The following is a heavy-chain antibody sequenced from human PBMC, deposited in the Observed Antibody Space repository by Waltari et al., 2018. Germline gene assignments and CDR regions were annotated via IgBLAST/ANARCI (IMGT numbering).Heavy chain of an antibody. CDR2: ISSSGSTI. CDR3: ARDGARGAFDI. V-gene: IGHV3-48*03. D-gene: IGHD3-16*01. Sequence: RQAPGKGLEWVSYISSSGSTIYYADSVKGRFTISRDNAKNSLYLQMNSLRAEDTAVYYCARDGARGAFDIWGQGTMVTVSS. J-gene: IGHJ3*02.